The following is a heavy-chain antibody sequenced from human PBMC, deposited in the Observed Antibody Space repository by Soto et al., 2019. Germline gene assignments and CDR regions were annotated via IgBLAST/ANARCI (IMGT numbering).Heavy chain of an antibody. CDR2: ISGNGYSA. CDR1: GFIFDDYA. J-gene: IGHJ4*02. CDR3: AKDRKQLWSDFDY. V-gene: IGHV3-23*01. Sequence: PVGSLRLSCAASGFIFDDYAMTWVRQSPGKGLEWVSSISGNGYSACYADSVKGRFTISRDKSKNTVSLQMDSLRAEDTAVYYCAKDRKQLWSDFDYWGQGTLVTVSS. D-gene: IGHD1-1*01.